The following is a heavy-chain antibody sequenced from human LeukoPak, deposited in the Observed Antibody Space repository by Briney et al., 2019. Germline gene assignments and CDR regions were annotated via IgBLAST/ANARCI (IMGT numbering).Heavy chain of an antibody. CDR2: IIPIFGTA. D-gene: IGHD3-22*01. J-gene: IGHJ4*02. V-gene: IGHV1-69*13. CDR1: GGTFSSYA. Sequence: SVKVSCKASGGTFSSYAISWVRQAPGQGLEWMGGIIPIFGTANYAQKFQGRVTITADESTSTAYMELSSLRSEDTAVYYCASAYYYDSSGYYSFDYWGQGTLVTVSS. CDR3: ASAYYYDSSGYYSFDY.